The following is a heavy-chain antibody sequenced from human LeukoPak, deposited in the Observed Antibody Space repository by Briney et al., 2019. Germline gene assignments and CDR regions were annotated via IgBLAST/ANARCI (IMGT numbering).Heavy chain of an antibody. Sequence: GGSLRLSCAASGFTFSSYEMNWVRQAPGKGLEWVAFIRYDGSNKYYADSVKGRFTISRDNSKNTLYLQMNSLRAEDTAVYYCARGLDNRNVYIFDNWGLGTLVTVSS. D-gene: IGHD1-14*01. J-gene: IGHJ4*02. CDR2: IRYDGSNK. CDR3: ARGLDNRNVYIFDN. CDR1: GFTFSSYE. V-gene: IGHV3-30*02.